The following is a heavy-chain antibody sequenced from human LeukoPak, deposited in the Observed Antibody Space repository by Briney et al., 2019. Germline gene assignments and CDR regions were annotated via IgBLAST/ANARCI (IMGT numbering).Heavy chain of an antibody. J-gene: IGHJ5*02. V-gene: IGHV4-38-2*02. CDR2: IYHSGST. Sequence: PSETLSLTCTVSGYSISSGYYWGWIRQPPGKGLEWIGSIYHSGSTYYNPSLKSRVTISVDKSKNQFSLKLNSVTAADTAVYYCARDRDTTLVTLWFDPWGQGTLVTVSS. CDR3: ARDRDTTLVTLWFDP. D-gene: IGHD4-23*01. CDR1: GYSISSGYY.